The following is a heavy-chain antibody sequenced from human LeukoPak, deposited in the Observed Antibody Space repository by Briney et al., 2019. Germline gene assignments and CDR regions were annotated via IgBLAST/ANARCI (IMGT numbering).Heavy chain of an antibody. CDR3: ATTIFGVVPGDY. Sequence: ASVKVSCKASGYTFTGYYMHWVRQAPGQGLEWMGRINPNSGGTNYAQNFQGRVTMTRDTSISTAYMELSSLRSDDTAVYSCATTIFGVVPGDYWGQGTLVTVSS. D-gene: IGHD3-3*01. CDR1: GYTFTGYY. J-gene: IGHJ4*02. CDR2: INPNSGGT. V-gene: IGHV1-2*06.